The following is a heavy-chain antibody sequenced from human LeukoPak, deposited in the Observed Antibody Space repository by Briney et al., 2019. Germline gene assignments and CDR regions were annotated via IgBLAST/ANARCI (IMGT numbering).Heavy chain of an antibody. CDR3: ARTGGSFYFYYYMDV. CDR2: GYYSGST. CDR1: GGSISSSSYY. J-gene: IGHJ6*03. D-gene: IGHD1-26*01. V-gene: IGHV4-39*07. Sequence: ASETLSLTCTVSGGSISSSSYYWGWIRQPPGKGLEWIGSGYYSGSTYYNPSLKSRVTISVDTSKNQFSLKLRSVTAADTAVYYCARTGGSFYFYYYMDVWGKGTTVTVSS.